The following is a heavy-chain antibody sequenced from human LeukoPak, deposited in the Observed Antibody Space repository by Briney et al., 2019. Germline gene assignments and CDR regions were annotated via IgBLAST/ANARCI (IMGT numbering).Heavy chain of an antibody. CDR2: ISASGLRT. CDR3: AKATMAYCSGGSCYPFDY. D-gene: IGHD2-15*01. V-gene: IGHV3-23*01. CDR1: GFIFSNYA. J-gene: IGHJ4*02. Sequence: GGSLRLSCAAPGFIFSNYAMSWVRQAPGKGLEWVSPISASGLRTYYADSVKGRFTISRDNSKNTLYLQMNSLRAEDTAVYYCAKATMAYCSGGSCYPFDYWGQGTLVTVSS.